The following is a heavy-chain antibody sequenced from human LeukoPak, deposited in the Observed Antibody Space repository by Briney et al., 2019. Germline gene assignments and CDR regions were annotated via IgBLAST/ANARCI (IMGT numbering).Heavy chain of an antibody. Sequence: GGSLRLSCAASGFTFSSYEMNWVRQAPGKGLEWVSYISSSGSTIYYADSVKGRFTISRDNAKNSLYLQMNSLRAEDTALYYCARDRGYSGYDYTGGYYYYYYMDVWGKGTTVTVSS. CDR1: GFTFSSYE. D-gene: IGHD5-12*01. V-gene: IGHV3-48*03. J-gene: IGHJ6*03. CDR2: ISSSGSTI. CDR3: ARDRGYSGYDYTGGYYYYYYMDV.